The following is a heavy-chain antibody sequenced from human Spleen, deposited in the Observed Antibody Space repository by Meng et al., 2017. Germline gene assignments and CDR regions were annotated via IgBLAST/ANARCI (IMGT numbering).Heavy chain of an antibody. CDR1: GGSISSAGYY. V-gene: IGHV4-31*03. CDR3: ARRGGGYKNWFDP. J-gene: IGHJ5*02. D-gene: IGHD3-22*01. CDR2: IYYSGTT. Sequence: QVQLLESGPGPVKPSQTLSLTCTVSGGSISSAGYYWTWIRQHPGKGLEWIGYIYYSGTTYYNPSLKSRVSISVDTSKNQFSLKLYSVTAADTAVYYCARRGGGYKNWFDPWGQGTLVTVSS.